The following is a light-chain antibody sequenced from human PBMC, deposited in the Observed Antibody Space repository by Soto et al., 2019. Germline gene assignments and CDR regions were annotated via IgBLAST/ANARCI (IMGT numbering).Light chain of an antibody. Sequence: DIQMTQSPSTLSASVGDRVTITCRASQSISSWLAWYQQKRGKAPKLLINKASSLVSGVQSRFSGSGSETEFTLTISSLQPDDFATYYCQQYESYSTFGQGTKVEIK. J-gene: IGKJ1*01. V-gene: IGKV1-5*03. CDR3: QQYESYST. CDR2: KAS. CDR1: QSISSW.